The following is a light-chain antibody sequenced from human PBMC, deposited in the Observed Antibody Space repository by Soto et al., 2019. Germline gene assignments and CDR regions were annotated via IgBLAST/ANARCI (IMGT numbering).Light chain of an antibody. V-gene: IGKV3-20*01. CDR2: GAS. CDR1: QSVSSSF. Sequence: EIVLTQSPGTLSLSPGERATLSCRASQSVSSSFLAWYQQKPGQAPRLLIYGASSRATGIPDRFSGSGSGTDFTLTISRLKPEDFAVYYCHQYGSSPATFGQGTKVEIK. CDR3: HQYGSSPAT. J-gene: IGKJ1*01.